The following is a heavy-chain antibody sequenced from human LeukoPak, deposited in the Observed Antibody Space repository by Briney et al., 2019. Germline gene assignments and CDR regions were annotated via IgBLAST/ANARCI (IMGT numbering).Heavy chain of an antibody. V-gene: IGHV3-74*01. CDR3: ARDSAGGAEDY. J-gene: IGHJ4*02. CDR1: GFTFSSYW. Sequence: GGSLRLSCAASGFTFSSYWMHWVRQAPGKGLVWVSRINSDGSSTSYADSVKGRFTISRDNAKNTLYLQMNSLRAEDAAVYYCARDSAGGAEDYWGQGTLVTVSS. D-gene: IGHD3-16*01. CDR2: INSDGSST.